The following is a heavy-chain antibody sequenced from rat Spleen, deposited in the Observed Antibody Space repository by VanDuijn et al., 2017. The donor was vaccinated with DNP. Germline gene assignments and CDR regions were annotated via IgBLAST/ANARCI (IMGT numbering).Heavy chain of an antibody. D-gene: IGHD4-3*01. Sequence: EGQLVESGGGLVQPGRSLKLSCAASGFTFSAYYMAWVRQAPAKGLEWVAYIGSDGYAPYYGDSVKGRFTISRYNTKSTLYLQMNSLRSEDMATYYCVRWNSGHFDYWGQGVMVTVSS. J-gene: IGHJ2*01. CDR3: VRWNSGHFDY. V-gene: IGHV5-22*01. CDR2: IGSDGYAP. CDR1: GFTFSAYY.